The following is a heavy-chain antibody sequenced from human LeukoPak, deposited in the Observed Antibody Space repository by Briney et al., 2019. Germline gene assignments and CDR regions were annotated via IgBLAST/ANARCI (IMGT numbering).Heavy chain of an antibody. J-gene: IGHJ3*02. CDR3: ASSQGGWLQLWVDAFDI. CDR2: IYPGDSDT. D-gene: IGHD5-24*01. Sequence: GESLKISCKGSGYSFTSYWIGWVRQMPGKGLEWMGIIYPGDSDTRYSPSFQGQVTISADKSISTAYLQLSSLKASDTAMYYCASSQGGWLQLWVDAFDIWGQGTMVTVSS. V-gene: IGHV5-51*01. CDR1: GYSFTSYW.